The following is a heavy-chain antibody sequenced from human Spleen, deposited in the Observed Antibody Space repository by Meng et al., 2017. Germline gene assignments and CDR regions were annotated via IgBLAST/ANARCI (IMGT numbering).Heavy chain of an antibody. CDR1: GGSVSSGDFY. Sequence: QAHLQESGPGLVPPSETLSLTCTVSGGSVSSGDFYWSWIRQPPGKGLEWIGHIYYSGSTNYNPSLKSRVTISIDTSKNQFSLKLSSVTTADTAVYFCARSSFSASPYYFGYWGLGTLVTVSS. D-gene: IGHD3-3*02. J-gene: IGHJ4*02. CDR2: IYYSGST. CDR3: ARSSFSASPYYFGY. V-gene: IGHV4-61*08.